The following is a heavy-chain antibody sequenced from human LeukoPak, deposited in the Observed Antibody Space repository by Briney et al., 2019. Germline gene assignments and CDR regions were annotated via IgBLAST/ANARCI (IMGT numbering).Heavy chain of an antibody. Sequence: PSETLSLTCTVSGGSISSGSYYWSWIRQPAGKGLEWIGRIYTSGSTNYNPSLKSRVTISVDTSKNQFSLKLSSVTAADTAVYYCARVAGYYNDYWGKGTLVTVSS. V-gene: IGHV4-61*02. CDR2: IYTSGST. D-gene: IGHD3-22*01. CDR3: ARVAGYYNDY. CDR1: GGSISSGSYY. J-gene: IGHJ4*02.